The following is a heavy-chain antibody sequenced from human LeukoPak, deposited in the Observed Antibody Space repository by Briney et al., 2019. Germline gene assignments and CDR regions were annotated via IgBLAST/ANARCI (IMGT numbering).Heavy chain of an antibody. CDR3: ARRRLVARRSDAFDI. CDR1: GGSISSYY. CDR2: IYYSGTT. J-gene: IGHJ3*02. V-gene: IGHV4-59*05. D-gene: IGHD2-15*01. Sequence: PSETLSLTCTVSGGSISSYYWSWIRQPPGKGLEWIGSIYYSGTTYYNPSLKGRVTISVDTSKNQYSLNLSSVTAADTAVYYCARRRLVARRSDAFDIWGQGTKVTVSS.